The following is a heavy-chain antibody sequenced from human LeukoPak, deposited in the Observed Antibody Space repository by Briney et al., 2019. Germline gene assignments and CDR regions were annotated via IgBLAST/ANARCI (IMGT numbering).Heavy chain of an antibody. D-gene: IGHD3-16*01. CDR2: IYYSGNT. J-gene: IGHJ3*02. CDR1: GGSITN. CDR3: ARHPPRGQLGTAFDI. Sequence: SETLSLTCTVSGGSITNWSWIRQPPGKELEWIGYIYYSGNTNYNPSLGSRVTISVDTSKNHLSLRLTSVTAADTAIYYCARHPPRGQLGTAFDIWGQGTMVTVSS. V-gene: IGHV4-59*08.